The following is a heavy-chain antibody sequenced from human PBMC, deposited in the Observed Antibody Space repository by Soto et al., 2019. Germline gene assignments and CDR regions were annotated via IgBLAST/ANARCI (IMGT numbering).Heavy chain of an antibody. CDR1: GFTFSSYG. Sequence: PGGSLRLSCAASGFTFSSYGMHWVRQAPGKGLEWVAVIWYDGSNKYYADSVKGRFTISRDNSKNTLYLQMNSLRAEDTAVYYCAKDRGCSSTSCYTFYYGMDVLGQGTTVAVSS. V-gene: IGHV3-30*02. J-gene: IGHJ6*02. D-gene: IGHD2-2*02. CDR3: AKDRGCSSTSCYTFYYGMDV. CDR2: IWYDGSNK.